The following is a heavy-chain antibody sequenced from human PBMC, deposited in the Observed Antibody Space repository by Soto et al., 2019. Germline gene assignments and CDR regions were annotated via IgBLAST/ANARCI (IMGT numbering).Heavy chain of an antibody. J-gene: IGHJ4*02. CDR3: TTVFEY. D-gene: IGHD1-1*01. CDR2: IYSSGGT. Sequence: DVQLEESGGGLIQPGGSLRLSCAVSGYTVSNNYMTWVRQAPGKGLEWVSLIYSSGGTKYADSVRGRFTISRDNAENMLYLQMNSLRAEDTAVYYCTTVFEYWGQGTLVTVSS. CDR1: GYTVSNNY. V-gene: IGHV3-53*01.